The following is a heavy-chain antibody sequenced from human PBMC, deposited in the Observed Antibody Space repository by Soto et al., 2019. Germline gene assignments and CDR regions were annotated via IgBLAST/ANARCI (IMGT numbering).Heavy chain of an antibody. CDR3: TRGTWLQFFEH. CDR1: VFTFSSFW. J-gene: IGHJ4*02. D-gene: IGHD5-12*01. CDR2: INGDGTTT. V-gene: IGHV3-74*01. Sequence: PMGSLRLSCASSVFTFSSFWTHCVRQAPGKGLVWVSRINGDGTTTSYADFVKGRFTISRDNSKNTLYLQMNSLRAEDTAVYYCTRGTWLQFFEHWGQGIPVSVSS.